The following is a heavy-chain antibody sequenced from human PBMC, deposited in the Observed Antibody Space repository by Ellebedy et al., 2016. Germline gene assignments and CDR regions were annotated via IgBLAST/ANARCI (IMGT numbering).Heavy chain of an antibody. CDR2: IDSGGSS. J-gene: IGHJ3*02. CDR1: GFTVTNDY. D-gene: IGHD4-17*01. Sequence: GESLKISXVASGFTVTNDYMTWVRQAPGKGLEWVSVIDSGGSSYYADSVKGRLTISRDNFKKAVYLQMSSLRVEDTAVYLCARDVTTWHGGGFDIWGRGTTVTVSS. CDR3: ARDVTTWHGGGFDI. V-gene: IGHV3-66*02.